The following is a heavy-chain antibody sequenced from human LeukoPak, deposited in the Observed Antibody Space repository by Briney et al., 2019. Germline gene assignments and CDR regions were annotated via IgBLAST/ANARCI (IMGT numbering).Heavy chain of an antibody. D-gene: IGHD1-26*01. CDR2: NNPDSGGT. Sequence: ASVKVSCKASGYTFTGYYMHWVRQAPGQGLEWMGWNNPDSGGTSYAQRFQGRVSMTRDTSITTAYMELSRLTSGDTAVYYCAREGHNGRISSKNFDYWGQGTLVTVSS. CDR1: GYTFTGYY. CDR3: AREGHNGRISSKNFDY. V-gene: IGHV1-2*02. J-gene: IGHJ4*02.